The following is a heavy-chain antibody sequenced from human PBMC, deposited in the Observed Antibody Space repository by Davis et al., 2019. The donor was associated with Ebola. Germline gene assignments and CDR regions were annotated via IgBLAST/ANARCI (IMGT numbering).Heavy chain of an antibody. J-gene: IGHJ6*02. Sequence: GESLKISCAASGFTFNNYAMSWVRQAPGKGLEWVSYISSSSSTTYYADSVKGRFTISRDNAKNSLYLQMNSLRDEDTAVYYCAGATGYYRHGMDVWGQGTTVTVSS. CDR2: ISSSSSTT. CDR1: GFTFNNYA. D-gene: IGHD3-9*01. CDR3: AGATGYYRHGMDV. V-gene: IGHV3-48*02.